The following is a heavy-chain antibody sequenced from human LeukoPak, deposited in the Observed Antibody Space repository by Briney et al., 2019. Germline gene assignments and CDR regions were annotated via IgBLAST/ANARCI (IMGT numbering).Heavy chain of an antibody. CDR1: GFTFDDYA. V-gene: IGHV3-30*02. CDR2: IRYDGSNK. CDR3: ASQYCSSTSCYEYDAFDI. Sequence: GRSLRLSCAASGFTFDDYAMHWVRQAPGKGLEWVAFIRYDGSNKYYADSVKGRFTISRDNSKNTLYLQMNSLRAEDTAVYYCASQYCSSTSCYEYDAFDIWGQGTMVTVSS. D-gene: IGHD2-2*01. J-gene: IGHJ3*02.